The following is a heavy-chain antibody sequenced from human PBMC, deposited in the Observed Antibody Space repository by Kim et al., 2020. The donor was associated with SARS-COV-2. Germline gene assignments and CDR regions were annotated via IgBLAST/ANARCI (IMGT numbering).Heavy chain of an antibody. V-gene: IGHV3-21*01. J-gene: IGHJ3*02. D-gene: IGHD6-19*01. Sequence: GGSLRLSCAASGFTFSSYSMNWVRQAPGKGLEWVSSISSSSSYIYYADSVKGRFTISRDNAKNSLYLQMNSLRAEDTAVYYCARDSHYSSGWYGFGHDAFDIWGQGTMVTVSS. CDR3: ARDSHYSSGWYGFGHDAFDI. CDR1: GFTFSSYS. CDR2: ISSSSSYI.